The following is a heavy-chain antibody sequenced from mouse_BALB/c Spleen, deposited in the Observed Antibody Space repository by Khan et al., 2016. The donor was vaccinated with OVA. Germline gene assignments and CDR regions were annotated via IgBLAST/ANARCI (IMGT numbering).Heavy chain of an antibody. J-gene: IGHJ3*01. CDR3: ERDGAYHRNDGWFAY. CDR2: INPSSGYT. D-gene: IGHD2-14*01. V-gene: IGHV1-4*01. CDR1: GYTFTSYT. Sequence: QVQLKQSGAELARPGASVKMSCKASGYTFTSYTMHWVKQRPGQGLEWIGYINPSSGYTNYNQKFKDKATLTTDKSSTTAYLRLSSLTSDDSAVYNCERDGAYHRNDGWFAYWGQGTMVTVSA.